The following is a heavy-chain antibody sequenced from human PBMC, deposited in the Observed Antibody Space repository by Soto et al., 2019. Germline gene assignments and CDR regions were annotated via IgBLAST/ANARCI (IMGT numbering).Heavy chain of an antibody. Sequence: APVKVSCKASGYTFTGHYIHWVRQAPEQGPEWMGEIGPESGATRYAQKFQGRVTTTRDTSITTVYMELKNLSPDDTAVYYCGRGRSGQIVVFYWGQGTPVTVSS. CDR3: GRGRSGQIVVFY. CDR1: GYTFTGHY. J-gene: IGHJ4*02. V-gene: IGHV1-2*02. D-gene: IGHD1-26*01. CDR2: IGPESGAT.